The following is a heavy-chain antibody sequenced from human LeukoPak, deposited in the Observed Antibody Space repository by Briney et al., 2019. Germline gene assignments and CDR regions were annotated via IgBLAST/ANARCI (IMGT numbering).Heavy chain of an antibody. V-gene: IGHV4-34*01. CDR1: GGSFSSYY. Sequence: SETLSLTCAVYGGSFSSYYWNWIRQPPGKGLEWIGEINHSGSTNYNPSLKSRVTISVDTPKNQFSLKLSSVTAADTAVYYCARERGSSNRKQPGQERDLRYWGQGTLVTVSS. CDR2: INHSGST. CDR3: ARERGSSNRKQPGQERDLRY. J-gene: IGHJ4*02. D-gene: IGHD2-15*01.